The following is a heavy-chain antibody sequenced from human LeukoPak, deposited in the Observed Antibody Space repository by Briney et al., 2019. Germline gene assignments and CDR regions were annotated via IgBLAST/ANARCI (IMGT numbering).Heavy chain of an antibody. CDR1: GFIVSSNY. CDR3: ARGPIVGPTKGFDP. V-gene: IGHV3-53*01. D-gene: IGHD1-26*01. CDR2: IYSGGAT. Sequence: GGSPRLSCAASGFIVSSNYMSWVRQAPGKGLEWVSVIYSGGATYYADSVKGRFTISRDNSKNMLYLQMNSLRAEDTAVYYCARGPIVGPTKGFDPWGQGTLVTVSS. J-gene: IGHJ5*02.